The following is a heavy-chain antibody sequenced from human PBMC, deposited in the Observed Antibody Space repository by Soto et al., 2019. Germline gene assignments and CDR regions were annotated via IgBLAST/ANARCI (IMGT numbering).Heavy chain of an antibody. CDR3: ARSAQKHDAFDI. D-gene: IGHD6-6*01. J-gene: IGHJ3*02. CDR2: INAGNGNT. CDR1: GYTFTSYA. V-gene: IGHV1-3*01. Sequence: QVQLVQSGAEVKKPGASVKVSCKASGYTFTSYAMHWVRQAPGQRLEWMGWINAGNGNTKYSQKFQGRVTITRDTSASTAYMELSSLRSEDTAVYYCARSAQKHDAFDIWGQGTMVTVSS.